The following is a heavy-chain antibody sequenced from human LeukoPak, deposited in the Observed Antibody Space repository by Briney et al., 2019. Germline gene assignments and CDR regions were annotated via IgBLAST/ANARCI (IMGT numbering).Heavy chain of an antibody. J-gene: IGHJ3*02. D-gene: IGHD2-15*01. CDR3: ASEGPGDLGYCSGGSCNDAFDI. Sequence: PGGSLRLSCAASGFTFSSYAMHWVRQAPGKGLEWVAVISYDGSNKYYADSVKGRFTISRDNSKNTLYLQMNSLRAEDTAVYYCASEGPGDLGYCSGGSCNDAFDIWGQGTMVTVSS. V-gene: IGHV3-30*04. CDR1: GFTFSSYA. CDR2: ISYDGSNK.